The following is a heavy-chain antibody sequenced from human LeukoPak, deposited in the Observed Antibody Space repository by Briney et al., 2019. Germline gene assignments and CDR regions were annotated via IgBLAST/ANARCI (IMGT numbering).Heavy chain of an antibody. CDR2: ISGTGGST. CDR1: GFTFSNYG. Sequence: GGSLRLSCAASGFTFSNYGMSWVRQAPGKGLEWISAISGTGGSTYYADSVKGRFTISRDNSKNTLYLQMNSLRAEDTAIYYCARVWRGNYYDYWGQGTLVTVSS. V-gene: IGHV3-23*01. D-gene: IGHD1-1*01. CDR3: ARVWRGNYYDY. J-gene: IGHJ4*02.